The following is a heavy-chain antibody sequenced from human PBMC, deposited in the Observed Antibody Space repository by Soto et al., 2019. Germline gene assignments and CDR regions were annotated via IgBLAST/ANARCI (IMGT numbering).Heavy chain of an antibody. J-gene: IGHJ4*02. CDR1: GGSFTGFY. CDR2: INHGGTA. Sequence: SETLSLTCAVHGGSFTGFYWDWVRQPPGKGLEWIGEINHGGTANYNPSLKSRVSISVDMSKSQFSLKLTSVTAEDTALYFCAGDIRTGGYRFDYWGQGTLVTVSS. V-gene: IGHV4-34*01. CDR3: AGDIRTGGYRFDY. D-gene: IGHD1-26*01.